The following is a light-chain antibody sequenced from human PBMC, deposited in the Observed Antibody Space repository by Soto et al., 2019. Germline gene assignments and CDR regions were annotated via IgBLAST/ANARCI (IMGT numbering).Light chain of an antibody. CDR3: QQHFDWRT. Sequence: EIVMTQSPSTLSVSPGDRVTLSCMASLSGSSNLAWYQQQPGQPPRLLIYGASTRATGNPDTFSGSGSGTECILTIRSLQSEDFADYYCQQHFDWRTFSPGTMVEIK. CDR1: LSGSSN. CDR2: GAS. V-gene: IGKV3D-15*01. J-gene: IGKJ1*01.